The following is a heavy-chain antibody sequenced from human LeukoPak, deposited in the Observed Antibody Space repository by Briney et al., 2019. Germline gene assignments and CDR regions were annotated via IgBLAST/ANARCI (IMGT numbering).Heavy chain of an antibody. CDR1: GGSISSYY. J-gene: IGHJ6*03. V-gene: IGHV4-59*01. D-gene: IGHD1-1*01. Sequence: SETLSLTCTVSGGSISSYYWSWIRQPPGKGLEWIGYIHYSGSTNYNPSLKSRVTISVDTSKNQFSLKLSSVTAADTAVYYCARTTQYYYMDVWGKGTTVTVSS. CDR2: IHYSGST. CDR3: ARTTQYYYMDV.